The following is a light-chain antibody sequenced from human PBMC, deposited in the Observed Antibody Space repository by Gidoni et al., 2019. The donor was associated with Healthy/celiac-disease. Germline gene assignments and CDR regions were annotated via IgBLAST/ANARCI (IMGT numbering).Light chain of an antibody. J-gene: IGLJ2*01. V-gene: IGLV3-19*01. CDR1: SLSSYY. CDR3: NFRDSSGNHS. Sequence: SELTQDPAVSVALGQTVRIKCQGDSLSSYYASWYQQKPGQAPVLVIYGKNNRPSGIPDRFSGSSSGNTASLTITGAQAEDEADYYCNFRDSSGNHSFGGGTKLTVL. CDR2: GKN.